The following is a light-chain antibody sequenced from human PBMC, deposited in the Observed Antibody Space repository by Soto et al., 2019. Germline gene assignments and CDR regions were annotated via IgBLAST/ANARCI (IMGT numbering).Light chain of an antibody. CDR1: QSFNIY. J-gene: IGKJ1*01. CDR2: KAS. Sequence: DIQMTQSPSSLSASVGDRVTIACRASQSFNIYLNWYQQKPGKAPKLLIYKASSLESGVPSRFSGSGSGTEFTLSISGLQPDDFATYYCQQYNGYGRFGQGTKV. CDR3: QQYNGYGR. V-gene: IGKV1-5*03.